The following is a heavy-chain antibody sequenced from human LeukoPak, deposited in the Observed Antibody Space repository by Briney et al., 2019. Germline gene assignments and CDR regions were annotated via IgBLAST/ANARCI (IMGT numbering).Heavy chain of an antibody. D-gene: IGHD3-22*01. V-gene: IGHV3-7*01. Sequence: GGSLRLSCAASGFTFSNYWMSWVRQAPGKGLEWLANINQDGSEIYYVDSVKGRFTISRDNAKNSLYLQMNSLRAEDTAVYYCARDLYYYDSSGYYYVGAFDIWGQGTMVTVSS. CDR1: GFTFSNYW. CDR2: INQDGSEI. J-gene: IGHJ3*02. CDR3: ARDLYYYDSSGYYYVGAFDI.